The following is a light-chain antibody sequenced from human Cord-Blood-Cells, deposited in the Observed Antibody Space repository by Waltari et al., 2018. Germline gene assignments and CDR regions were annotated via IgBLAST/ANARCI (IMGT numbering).Light chain of an antibody. CDR2: YAS. Sequence: EIVMTQAPSTLSLSPGERATLSCRASQSISQSLAWDDQRPGQAPRLLIYYASQRATGIRGRFGGRGSGTGFTLTIPSLEPEVVAIYDCQQFTVWPQLSFGGGTNVASK. CDR1: QSISQS. V-gene: IGKV3D-20*02. CDR3: QQFTVWPQLS. J-gene: IGKJ4*02.